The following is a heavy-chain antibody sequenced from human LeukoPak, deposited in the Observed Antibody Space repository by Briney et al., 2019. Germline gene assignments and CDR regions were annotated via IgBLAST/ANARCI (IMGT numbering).Heavy chain of an antibody. CDR3: ARDPLGYYYDSSGYYPPAFDY. Sequence: ASVKVSCEASGYTFTSYYMHWVRQAPGQGLEWMGIINPSGGSTSYAQKFQGRVTMTRDTSTSTVYMELSSLRSEDTAVYYCARDPLGYYYDSSGYYPPAFDYWGQGTLVTVSS. V-gene: IGHV1-46*01. D-gene: IGHD3-22*01. CDR2: INPSGGST. J-gene: IGHJ4*02. CDR1: GYTFTSYY.